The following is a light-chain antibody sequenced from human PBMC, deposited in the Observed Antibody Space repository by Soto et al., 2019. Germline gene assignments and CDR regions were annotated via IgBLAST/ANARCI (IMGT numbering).Light chain of an antibody. V-gene: IGKV3-15*01. CDR1: QSVSSD. CDR2: DAS. J-gene: IGKJ4*02. CDR3: QPFHAWPLT. Sequence: ETVMTQSPDTLSVSTGERATLSCSASQSVSSDLAWYQQKPGQAPRLLIYDASTRATGVPARFTGSGSGTEFTLTISSLQSDDIGFYYCQPFHAWPLTFGGGTKVEIK.